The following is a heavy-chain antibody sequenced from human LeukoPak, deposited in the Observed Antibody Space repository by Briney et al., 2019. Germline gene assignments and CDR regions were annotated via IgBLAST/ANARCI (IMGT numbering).Heavy chain of an antibody. D-gene: IGHD1-26*01. CDR1: GFTFSLYA. CDR2: ISGSGDST. CDR3: AKAPVLVGATANFDY. V-gene: IGHV3-23*01. Sequence: GGSLRLSCAASGFTFSLYAMTWVRQAPGKRLEWVSGISGSGDSTHYADSMKGRFTISRDNSKNTLYLQMNSLRAEDTAVYYCAKAPVLVGATANFDYWGQGTLVTVSS. J-gene: IGHJ4*02.